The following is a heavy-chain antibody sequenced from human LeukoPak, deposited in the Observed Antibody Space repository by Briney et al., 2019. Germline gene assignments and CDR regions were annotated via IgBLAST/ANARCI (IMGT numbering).Heavy chain of an antibody. V-gene: IGHV4-59*01. CDR2: IDYSGNT. J-gene: IGHJ3*02. D-gene: IGHD2-21*01. CDR3: ARHSRFPYDAFDI. Sequence: SETLSLTCTVAGGSFSSYYWTWIRRPPGKGLEWIAYIDYSGNTNYSPSLKSRVTISVDTSRNQFSLKLSSVTAADTAVYYCARHSRFPYDAFDIWGQGTMVTVSS. CDR1: GGSFSSYY.